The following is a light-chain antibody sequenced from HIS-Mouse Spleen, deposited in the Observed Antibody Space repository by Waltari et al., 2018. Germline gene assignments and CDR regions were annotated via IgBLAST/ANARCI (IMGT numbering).Light chain of an antibody. CDR1: SSNIGSNY. CDR2: RNN. J-gene: IGLJ3*02. CDR3: AAWDDSLSGPV. Sequence: QSVLTQPPSASGTPGQRVTISCSGSSSNIGSNYVYWYQQLPGTAPKLLIDRNNQRPAGVPDRFSGSKPGTSASLAISGLRSEDEADYYCAAWDDSLSGPVFGGGTKLTVL. V-gene: IGLV1-47*01.